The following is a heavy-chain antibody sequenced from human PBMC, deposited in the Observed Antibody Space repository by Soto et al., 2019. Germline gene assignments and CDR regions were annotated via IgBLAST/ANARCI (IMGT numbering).Heavy chain of an antibody. J-gene: IGHJ4*02. D-gene: IGHD1-1*01. CDR1: GFTFSSYA. CDR2: ISGSGGSA. CDR3: ALGAGWNHRYFDY. V-gene: IGHV3-23*01. Sequence: EVQLLESGGGLVQPGGSLRLSCAASGFTFSSYAMSWVRQAPGKGLEWVSAISGSGGSAYYADSVKGRFTISRDNSKNTLYLQMNSLRAEDTAVYYCALGAGWNHRYFDYWGQGTLVTVSS.